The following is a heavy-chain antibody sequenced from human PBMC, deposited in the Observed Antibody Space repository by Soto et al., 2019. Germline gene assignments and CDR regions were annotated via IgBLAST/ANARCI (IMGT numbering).Heavy chain of an antibody. CDR2: IYYSGST. Sequence: SETLSLTCTVSGVSISSYYWSWIRQPPGKELEWIGYIYYSGSTYYNPSLKSRVTISVDTSKNQFSLKLSSVTAADTAVYYCARTYYDSSGYWWGYNWFDPWGQGTLVTVSS. D-gene: IGHD3-22*01. V-gene: IGHV4-59*06. CDR1: GVSISSYY. CDR3: ARTYYDSSGYWWGYNWFDP. J-gene: IGHJ5*02.